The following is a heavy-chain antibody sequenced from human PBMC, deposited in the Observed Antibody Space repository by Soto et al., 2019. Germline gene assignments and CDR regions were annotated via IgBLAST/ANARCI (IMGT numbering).Heavy chain of an antibody. CDR1: GYSFTSYL. CDR3: ARRVEMATIKYYCDS. CDR2: IYPGVSDT. D-gene: IGHD5-12*01. J-gene: IGHJ4*02. V-gene: IGHV5-51*01. Sequence: PDGSRTISGKGAGYSFTSYLIGWVRQIPGKGLEWMGIIYPGVSDTRYSPSFQGQVTISADKSICTAYLQWSSLRGSDTAMYYCARRVEMATIKYYCDSWGRETLVTVSS.